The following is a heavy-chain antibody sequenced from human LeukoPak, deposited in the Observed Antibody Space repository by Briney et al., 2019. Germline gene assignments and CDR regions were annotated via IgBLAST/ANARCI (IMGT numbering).Heavy chain of an antibody. CDR2: IIHSGST. V-gene: IGHV4-34*01. CDR3: ARGHGVTMSHYYMDV. CDR1: GGSFSGSY. D-gene: IGHD3-22*01. J-gene: IGHJ6*03. Sequence: SETLSLTCAVYGGSFSGSYWGWIRQPPGKGLEGIGEIIHSGSTNYNPSLKSRVTISVDTSKNQFTLKLSSVTAADTAVYYCARGHGVTMSHYYMDVWGKGTTVTVSS.